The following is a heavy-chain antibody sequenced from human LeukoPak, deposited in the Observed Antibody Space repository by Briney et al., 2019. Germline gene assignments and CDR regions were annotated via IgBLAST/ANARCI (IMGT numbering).Heavy chain of an antibody. Sequence: ASVKVSCKASGYTFTGYYMHWVRQAPGQGLEWMGWINPNSGGTNYAQKFQGWVTMTRDTSISTAYMELSRLRSGDTAVYYCAINYYGSGSYYLRHWYFDLWGRGTLVTVSS. CDR2: INPNSGGT. CDR3: AINYYGSGSYYLRHWYFDL. J-gene: IGHJ2*01. CDR1: GYTFTGYY. V-gene: IGHV1-2*04. D-gene: IGHD3-10*01.